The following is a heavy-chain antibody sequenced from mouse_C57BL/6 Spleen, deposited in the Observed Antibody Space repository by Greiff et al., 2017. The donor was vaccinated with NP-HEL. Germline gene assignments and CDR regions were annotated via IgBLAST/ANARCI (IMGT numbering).Heavy chain of an antibody. V-gene: IGHV1-55*01. CDR1: GYTFTSCW. CDR3: ARSYGYYAMDY. J-gene: IGHJ4*01. Sequence: QVQLQQPGAELVKPGASVKMSCKASGYTFTSCWITWVKQRPGQGLEWIGDIYPGSGSTNYNEKFKSKATLTVDTSSSTAYMQLSSLTSEDSAVYYCARSYGYYAMDYWGQGTSVTVSS. D-gene: IGHD2-10*02. CDR2: IYPGSGST.